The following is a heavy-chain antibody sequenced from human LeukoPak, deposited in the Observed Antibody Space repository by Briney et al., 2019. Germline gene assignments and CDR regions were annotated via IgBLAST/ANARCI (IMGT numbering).Heavy chain of an antibody. CDR3: ARDLGIGTWFDP. J-gene: IGHJ5*02. CDR2: IYYSRST. CDR1: GGSISSYY. D-gene: IGHD6-13*01. Sequence: SETLSLTCTVSGGSISSYYWSWIRQPPGKGLEWIGYIYYSRSTNYNPSLKSRVTISVDTSKNQFSLKLSSVTAADTAVYYCARDLGIGTWFDPWGQGTLVTVSS. V-gene: IGHV4-59*01.